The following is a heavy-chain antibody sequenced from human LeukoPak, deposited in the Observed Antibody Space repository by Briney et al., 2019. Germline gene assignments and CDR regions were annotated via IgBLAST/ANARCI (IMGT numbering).Heavy chain of an antibody. V-gene: IGHV4-34*01. D-gene: IGHD3-3*01. CDR3: ASLYDFWSGYDDAFDI. J-gene: IGHJ3*02. CDR2: INHSGST. Sequence: SETLSLTCAVYGGSFSGYYWSWIRQPPGKGLEWIGEINHSGSTNYNPSLKSRVTISVGTSKNQFSLKLSSVTAADTAVYYCASLYDFWSGYDDAFDIWGQGTMVTVSS. CDR1: GGSFSGYY.